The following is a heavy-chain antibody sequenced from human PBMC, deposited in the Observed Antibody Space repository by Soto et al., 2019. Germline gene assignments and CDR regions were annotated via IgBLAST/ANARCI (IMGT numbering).Heavy chain of an antibody. J-gene: IGHJ3*01. CDR2: IGGSGGTK. CDR3: ARDRGGDVGQFLFPDGFDL. Sequence: GGSLRLSCAASGFSFSSYEMNWVCQAPGKGLEWISYIGGSGGTKYSADSVKGRFIISRDNAQNSLYLQMNSLRVEDTAVYYCARDRGGDVGQFLFPDGFDLWGQGTMVTVSS. V-gene: IGHV3-48*03. D-gene: IGHD3-10*01. CDR1: GFSFSSYE.